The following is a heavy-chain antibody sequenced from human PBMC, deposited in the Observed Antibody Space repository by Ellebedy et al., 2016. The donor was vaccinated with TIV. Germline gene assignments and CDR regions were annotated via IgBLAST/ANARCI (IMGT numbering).Heavy chain of an antibody. CDR2: MNPNSSNT. J-gene: IGHJ4*02. V-gene: IGHV1-8*01. D-gene: IGHD5-18*01. CDR3: ARDVQLIYSYGPDHFDY. CDR1: GYTFTTYD. Sequence: ASVKVSCKASGYTFTTYDINWVRQATGQGLEWMGWMNPNSSNTGYAQKFQGRVTMTRNTSISTAYMELSSLRSEDTAVYYCARDVQLIYSYGPDHFDYWGQGTLVTVSS.